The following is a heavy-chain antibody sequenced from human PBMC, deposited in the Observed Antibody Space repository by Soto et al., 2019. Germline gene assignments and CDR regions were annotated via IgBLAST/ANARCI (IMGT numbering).Heavy chain of an antibody. J-gene: IGHJ5*02. CDR1: GYTLTELS. D-gene: IGHD3-22*01. CDR2: FDPEDGET. V-gene: IGHV1-24*01. CDR3: ATDSYSSVPTWFDP. Sequence: VKVSCKVSGYTLTELSMHWVRQAPGKGLEWMGGFDPEDGETIYAQKFQGRVTMTEDTSTDTAYMELSSLRSEDTAVYYCATDSYSSVPTWFDPWGQGTLVTVSS.